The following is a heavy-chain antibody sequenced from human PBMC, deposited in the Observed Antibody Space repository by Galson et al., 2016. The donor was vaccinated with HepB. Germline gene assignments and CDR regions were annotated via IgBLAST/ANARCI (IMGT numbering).Heavy chain of an antibody. D-gene: IGHD1/OR15-1a*01. Sequence: SLRLSCATSGFTFRSYAMHWVRQAPGKGLDWVSLISYAGSNQYYADSVKGRFSISRDNPRATVYLHMNSLRGEDTAVYYCAKNPINKNYFYMDLWGTGTTVIVSS. J-gene: IGHJ6*03. CDR2: ISYAGSNQ. CDR3: AKNPINKNYFYMDL. CDR1: GFTFRSYA. V-gene: IGHV3-30*18.